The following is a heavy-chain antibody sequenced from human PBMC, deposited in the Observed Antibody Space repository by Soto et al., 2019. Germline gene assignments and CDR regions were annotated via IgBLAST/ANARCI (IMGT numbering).Heavy chain of an antibody. D-gene: IGHD3-10*01. V-gene: IGHV4-34*01. CDR1: GGSFSGYY. J-gene: IGHJ6*02. CDR2: INHSGST. CDR3: ARDRGFPYYGMDV. Sequence: SETLSLTCAVYGGSFSGYYWSWIRQPPGKGLEWIGEINHSGSTNYNPSLKSRATISVDTSKNQFSLKLSSVTAADTAVYYCARDRGFPYYGMDVWGQGTTVTVSS.